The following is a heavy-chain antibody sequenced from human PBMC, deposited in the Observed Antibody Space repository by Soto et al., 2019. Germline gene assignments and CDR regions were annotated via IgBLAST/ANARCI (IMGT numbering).Heavy chain of an antibody. D-gene: IGHD5-18*01. V-gene: IGHV4-39*01. CDR3: ARPIKAMGLYGMDV. J-gene: IGHJ6*02. Sequence: PSETLSLTCTVSGGSISSSSYYWGWIRQPPGKGLEWIGTIYYSGSTYYNPSLKSRVTISVDTSKNQFSLNLSSVTAADTAVYYCARPIKAMGLYGMDVWGQGTTVPVYS. CDR1: GGSISSSSYY. CDR2: IYYSGST.